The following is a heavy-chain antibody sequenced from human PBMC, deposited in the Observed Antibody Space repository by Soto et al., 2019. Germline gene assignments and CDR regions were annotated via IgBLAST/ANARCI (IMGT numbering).Heavy chain of an antibody. D-gene: IGHD6-19*01. CDR3: AKDWGIAVAAH. Sequence: QVQLVESGGGVVQPGGALRLSCAASGFTFSSTGMHWVRQAPGKGLEWVAVISHAGGNKYYGDSVKGRFTIYRDNSKITLYLQMISVRADDTAVYYCAKDWGIAVAAHWGQGNLVTVSS. V-gene: IGHV3-30*18. CDR1: GFTFSSTG. J-gene: IGHJ4*02. CDR2: ISHAGGNK.